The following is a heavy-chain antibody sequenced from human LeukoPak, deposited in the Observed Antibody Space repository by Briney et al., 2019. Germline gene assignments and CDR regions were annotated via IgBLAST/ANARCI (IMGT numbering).Heavy chain of an antibody. CDR3: AKAPTYSSGWYYFYY. D-gene: IGHD6-19*01. Sequence: GGSLRLSCAASGFTFSSYAMSWVRQAPGKGLEWVSAISGSGGSTYYGDSVKGRFTISRDNSKNTLYLQMNSLRAEDTAVYYCAKAPTYSSGWYYFYYWGQGTLVTVSS. V-gene: IGHV3-23*01. CDR1: GFTFSSYA. CDR2: ISGSGGST. J-gene: IGHJ4*02.